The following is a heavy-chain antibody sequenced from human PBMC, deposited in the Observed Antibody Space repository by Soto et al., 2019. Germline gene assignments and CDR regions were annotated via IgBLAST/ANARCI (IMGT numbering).Heavy chain of an antibody. V-gene: IGHV3-23*01. J-gene: IGHJ4*02. CDR1: GFTFSSYA. Sequence: PGGSLRLSCAASGFTFSSYAMGWVRQAPGKGLEWVSAISGSGGSTYYADSVKGRFTISRDNSKNTLYLQMNSLRAEDTAVYYCAKADSSSPLGYFDYWGQGTLVTVSS. CDR2: ISGSGGST. D-gene: IGHD6-6*01. CDR3: AKADSSSPLGYFDY.